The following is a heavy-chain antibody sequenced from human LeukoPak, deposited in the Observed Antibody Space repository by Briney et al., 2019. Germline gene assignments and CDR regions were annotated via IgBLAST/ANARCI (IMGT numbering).Heavy chain of an antibody. CDR1: GGSISSSNW. CDR2: IFHSGTT. V-gene: IGHV4-4*02. CDR3: ARLDELVHDYWYFDL. D-gene: IGHD6-13*01. J-gene: IGHJ2*01. Sequence: SGTLSLTCAVSGGSISSSNWWSWVRQPPGKGLEWIGEIFHSGTTNSNPSLKSRVTISLDTAKNQFSLSLSSVTAADTAVYYCARLDELVHDYWYFDLWGRGTLVTVSS.